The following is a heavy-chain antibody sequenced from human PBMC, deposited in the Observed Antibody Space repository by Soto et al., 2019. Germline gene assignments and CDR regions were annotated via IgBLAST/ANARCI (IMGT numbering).Heavy chain of an antibody. Sequence: SVKVSCKASGGTFSSYSISWVRQAPGQGLEWMGRIIPIPGLPNYAQKFQGRITITADKSTSTAYMELRSLRSEDTAVYYCARDKYCVTTTCYSYHWFDPWGQGTPVTVSS. V-gene: IGHV1-69*04. J-gene: IGHJ5*02. CDR3: ARDKYCVTTTCYSYHWFDP. CDR1: GGTFSSYS. D-gene: IGHD2-2*01. CDR2: IIPIPGLP.